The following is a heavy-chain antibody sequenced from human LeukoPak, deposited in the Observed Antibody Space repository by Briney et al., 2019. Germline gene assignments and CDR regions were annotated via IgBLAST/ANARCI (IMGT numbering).Heavy chain of an antibody. J-gene: IGHJ4*02. CDR2: ISAYNGNT. CDR3: ARDRPLYCSGGSCAAGY. Sequence: ASVKVSCKASGYTYTSYYMHWVRQAPGQGLEWMGWISAYNGNTNYAQKLQGRVTMTTDTSTSTAYMELRSLRSDDTAVYYCARDRPLYCSGGSCAAGYWGQGTLVTVSS. V-gene: IGHV1-18*04. D-gene: IGHD2-15*01. CDR1: GYTYTSYY.